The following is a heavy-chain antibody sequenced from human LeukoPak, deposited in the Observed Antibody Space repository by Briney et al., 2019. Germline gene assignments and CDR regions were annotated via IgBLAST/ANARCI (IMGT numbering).Heavy chain of an antibody. CDR2: IIPIFATS. Sequence: GASVKVSCKASGGTFSSYAITWVRQAPGQGLEWKGEIIPIFATSNYAQKFQDRVTITADKSTSTAYMELSSLRSEDTAVYYCARRQHLWTLDYWGQGTLVTVSS. J-gene: IGHJ4*02. V-gene: IGHV1-69*06. D-gene: IGHD3-10*01. CDR3: ARRQHLWTLDY. CDR1: GGTFSSYA.